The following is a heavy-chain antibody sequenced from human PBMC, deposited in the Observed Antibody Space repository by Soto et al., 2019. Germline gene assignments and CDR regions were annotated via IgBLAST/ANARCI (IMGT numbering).Heavy chain of an antibody. CDR1: GLTFRSDS. CDR3: ARGVASSD. J-gene: IGHJ4*02. CDR2: IIPISRTP. Sequence: QVQLVQSEAEVKKPGSSVKVSCKSSGLTFRSDSISWVRQAPGQGLEWMGGIIPISRTPTYAQKFQGRVTISADESKRTAYMEVTSLTFEDTAVYYCARGVASSDWGQGTLVTVSS. D-gene: IGHD5-12*01. V-gene: IGHV1-69*01.